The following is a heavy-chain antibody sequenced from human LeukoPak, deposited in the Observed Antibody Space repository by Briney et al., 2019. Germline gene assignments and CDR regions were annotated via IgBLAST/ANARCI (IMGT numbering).Heavy chain of an antibody. Sequence: SQTLSLTCATSGDSVSSNSAAWNWIRQSPSRGLEWLGRTYYRSKWYNDYAVSVKSRITINPDTSKNQFSLQPNSVTPEDTAVYYCARVSGYYGSGSYDDAFDIWGQGTMVTVSS. J-gene: IGHJ3*02. CDR2: TYYRSKWYN. D-gene: IGHD3-10*01. V-gene: IGHV6-1*01. CDR3: ARVSGYYGSGSYDDAFDI. CDR1: GDSVSSNSAA.